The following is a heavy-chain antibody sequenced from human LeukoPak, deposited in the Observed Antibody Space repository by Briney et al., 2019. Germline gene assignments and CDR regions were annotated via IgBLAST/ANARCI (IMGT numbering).Heavy chain of an antibody. D-gene: IGHD6-19*01. V-gene: IGHV4-4*07. CDR3: ARRDISSGWSFDY. Sequence: SETLSLTCTVSGGSISNYHWSWIRQPAGKGLEWIGQIHTSGNTNYYPPLKSRVTMSIDTPENQLSLTIRSVTAADTAVYYCARRDISSGWSFDYWGQGTLVTVSS. J-gene: IGHJ4*02. CDR1: GGSISNYH. CDR2: IHTSGNT.